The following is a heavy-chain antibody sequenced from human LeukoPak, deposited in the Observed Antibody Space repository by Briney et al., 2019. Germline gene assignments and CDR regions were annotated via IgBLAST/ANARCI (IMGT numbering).Heavy chain of an antibody. CDR3: ARGQGYSSSPGYFDY. CDR1: GGPFSGYY. Sequence: PSETLSLTCAVYGGPFSGYYWSWIRQPPGKGLEWNGEINHSGSTNYNPSLKSRVSISVDTSKNQFSLKLSSEPAADTAVYYCARGQGYSSSPGYFDYWGQGTLVTVSS. D-gene: IGHD6-6*01. V-gene: IGHV4-34*01. CDR2: INHSGST. J-gene: IGHJ4*02.